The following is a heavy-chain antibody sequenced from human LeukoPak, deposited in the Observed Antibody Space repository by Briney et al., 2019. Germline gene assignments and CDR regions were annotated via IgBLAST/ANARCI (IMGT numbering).Heavy chain of an antibody. D-gene: IGHD4-17*01. V-gene: IGHV3-30*18. J-gene: IGHJ4*02. CDR2: ISYDGSNK. CDR1: GFTFSSYG. Sequence: GGSLRLSCAASGFTFSSYGMHWVRQAPGKGLEWVAVISYDGSNKYYADSVKGRFTISRDNSKNTPYLQMNSLRAEDTAVYYCAKDHVPNDYGDYEGPYFDYWGQGTLVTVSS. CDR3: AKDHVPNDYGDYEGPYFDY.